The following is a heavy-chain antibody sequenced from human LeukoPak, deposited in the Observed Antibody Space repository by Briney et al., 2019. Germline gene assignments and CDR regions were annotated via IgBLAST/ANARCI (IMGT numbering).Heavy chain of an antibody. CDR2: IFFSGSS. J-gene: IGHJ4*02. V-gene: IGHV4-59*01. CDR3: ARGSMIRGRFDY. CDR1: GGSISNYY. Sequence: SETLSLTCTVSGGSISNYYWSWIRQSPGKGLEWIGYIFFSGSSNYSPSLKSRVTISVDTSKNQFSLKLSSVTAADTAVYYCARGSMIRGRFDYWGQGPLVTVSS. D-gene: IGHD3-10*01.